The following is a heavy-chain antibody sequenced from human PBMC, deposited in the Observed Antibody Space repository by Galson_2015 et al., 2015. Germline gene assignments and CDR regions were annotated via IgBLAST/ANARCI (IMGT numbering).Heavy chain of an antibody. CDR3: AKVIGPADAFDI. V-gene: IGHV3-23*01. Sequence: SLRLSCAASGFTFSSYAMSWVRQAPGKGLEWVSAISGSGGSTYYADSVKGRFTISRDNSKNTLYLQMNSLRAEDTAVYYCAKVIGPADAFDIWGQGTMVTVSS. CDR2: ISGSGGST. CDR1: GFTFSSYA. J-gene: IGHJ3*02. D-gene: IGHD3-10*01.